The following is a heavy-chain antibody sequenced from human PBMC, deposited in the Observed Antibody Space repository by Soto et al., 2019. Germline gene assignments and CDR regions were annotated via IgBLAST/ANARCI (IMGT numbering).Heavy chain of an antibody. V-gene: IGHV1-2*02. CDR2: INPNSGGT. J-gene: IGHJ3*02. Sequence: GSTVKVSGKASGYTFTGYYMPWVRQALGQGLEWRGWINPNSGGTNYAQKFQGRVTMTRDTSISTAYRELSRLRSDDTAVYYCARERELAGADAFDIWGQGTMVTVSS. CDR1: GYTFTGYY. D-gene: IGHD1-26*01. CDR3: ARERELAGADAFDI.